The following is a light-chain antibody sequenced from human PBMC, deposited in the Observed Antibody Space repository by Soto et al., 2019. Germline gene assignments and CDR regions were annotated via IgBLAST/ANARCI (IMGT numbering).Light chain of an antibody. CDR3: QQYKNWPPLT. J-gene: IGKJ4*01. Sequence: EIVMTQSPATLSVSPGETATLSCRASQSVSYNLAWYQQKPGQGPRLLIYGAFTRATGIPARFSGSGSGTDLTITISSLQSEDFAVYYCQQYKNWPPLTFGGGTKVEIK. CDR2: GAF. V-gene: IGKV3-15*01. CDR1: QSVSYN.